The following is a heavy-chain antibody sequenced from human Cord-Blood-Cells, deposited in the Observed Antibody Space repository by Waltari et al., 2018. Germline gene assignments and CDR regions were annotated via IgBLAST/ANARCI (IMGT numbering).Heavy chain of an antibody. J-gene: IGHJ4*02. Sequence: QLQLQESGPGLVKPSETLSLTCTVSGGSIRSSSYYGGWIRQPPGKGLEWIGSIYYSGSTYYNPSLKSRVTISVDTSKNQFSLKLSSVTAADTAVYYCARVGVDSSSWFDYWGQGTLVTVSS. D-gene: IGHD6-13*01. V-gene: IGHV4-39*01. CDR3: ARVGVDSSSWFDY. CDR2: IYYSGST. CDR1: GGSIRSSSYY.